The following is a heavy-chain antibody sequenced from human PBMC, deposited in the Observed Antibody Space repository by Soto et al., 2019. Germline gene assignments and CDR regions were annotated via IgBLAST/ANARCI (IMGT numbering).Heavy chain of an antibody. Sequence: QVTLKESGPVLVKPTETLTLTCTVSGFSLSNARMGVSWIRQPPGKALEWLAHIFSNDEKSYSTSLKSRLTTXKXTXXSQVVLTMTNMDPVDTATYYCARMDPLWFGNWFDPWGQGTLVTVSS. V-gene: IGHV2-26*01. CDR2: IFSNDEK. CDR3: ARMDPLWFGNWFDP. CDR1: GFSLSNARMG. J-gene: IGHJ5*02. D-gene: IGHD3-10*01.